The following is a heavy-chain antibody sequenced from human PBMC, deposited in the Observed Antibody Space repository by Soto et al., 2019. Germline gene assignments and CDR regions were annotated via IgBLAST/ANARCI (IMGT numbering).Heavy chain of an antibody. Sequence: QVQLQQGGAGLLRPSETLSLTCTVHGGSFSGYFSTWIRLAPGKGLEWIGEIDHRGSSTYSPSVMRRVTMSVDTSKSQFSLKLSSVTAADTGVYYCARGNWQQRATRYSMDVWGQGTTVTVSS. CDR1: GGSFSGYF. V-gene: IGHV4-34*01. CDR3: ARGNWQQRATRYSMDV. J-gene: IGHJ6*02. D-gene: IGHD6-13*01. CDR2: IDHRGSS.